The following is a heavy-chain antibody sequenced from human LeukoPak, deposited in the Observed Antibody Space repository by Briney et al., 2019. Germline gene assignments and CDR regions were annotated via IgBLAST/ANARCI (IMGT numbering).Heavy chain of an antibody. D-gene: IGHD6-13*01. CDR3: ARDISIAAAGPYSYYGMDV. V-gene: IGHV6-1*01. CDR1: GDSVSSNSAA. Sequence: SQTLSLTCAISGDSVSSNSAAWNWIRQSPSRALEWLGRTYYRSKWYNDYAVSVKSRITINPDTSKNQFSLQLNSVTPEDTAVYYCARDISIAAAGPYSYYGMDVWGQGTTVTVS. CDR2: TYYRSKWYN. J-gene: IGHJ6*02.